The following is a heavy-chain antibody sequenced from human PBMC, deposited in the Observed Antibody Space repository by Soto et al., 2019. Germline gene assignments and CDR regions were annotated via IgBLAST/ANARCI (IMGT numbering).Heavy chain of an antibody. D-gene: IGHD3-22*01. CDR3: ARDSYYDSSGYYRGAFDI. CDR1: GFTFSSYA. J-gene: IGHJ3*02. Sequence: LRLSCAASGFTFSSYAMHWVRQAPGKGLEWVAVISYDGSNKYYADSVKGRFTISRDNSKNTLYLQMNSLRAEDTAVYYCARDSYYDSSGYYRGAFDIWGQGTMVTVSS. V-gene: IGHV3-30-3*01. CDR2: ISYDGSNK.